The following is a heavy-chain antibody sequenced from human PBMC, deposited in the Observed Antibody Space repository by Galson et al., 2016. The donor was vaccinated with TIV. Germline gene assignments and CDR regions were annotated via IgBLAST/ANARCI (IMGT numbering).Heavy chain of an antibody. Sequence: SVKVSCKASGYTFENYAIQWVRQAPGQRLEWMAWVNVGTGDTRYSQKFQGAVTVTRDTSASTAYMELSSLTSEDTAVYYCARSDAVSGYHFDYWGHGTLVT. CDR3: ARSDAVSGYHFDY. CDR2: VNVGTGDT. J-gene: IGHJ4*01. CDR1: GYTFENYA. D-gene: IGHD3-22*01. V-gene: IGHV1-3*01.